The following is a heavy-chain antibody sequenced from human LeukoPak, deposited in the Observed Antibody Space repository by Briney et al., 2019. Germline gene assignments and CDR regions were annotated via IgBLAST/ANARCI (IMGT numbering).Heavy chain of an antibody. CDR1: GYTFTSNY. J-gene: IGHJ5*02. CDR3: ARDNSVRDEAWWFNP. D-gene: IGHD5-24*01. V-gene: IGHV1-46*01. Sequence: GASVKASCKAFGYTFTSNYMHWVRRAPGQGPEWMGVISPSGGSTTYAQKFQGRVTLTRDMSTSTDYLELSSLRSEDTAVYYCARDNSVRDEAWWFNPWGQGTLVTVSS. CDR2: ISPSGGST.